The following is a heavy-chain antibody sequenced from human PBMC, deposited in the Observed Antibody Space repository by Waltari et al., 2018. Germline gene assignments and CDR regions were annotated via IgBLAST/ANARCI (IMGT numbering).Heavy chain of an antibody. CDR2: MSYDGSDQ. CDR1: GLPFSSYG. D-gene: IGHD3-16*01. CDR3: ARGGEGPYFDY. Sequence: QVQLVASGGGVVKLGRSLRLSCAASGLPFSSYGLQWVRQAPGKGPEWGAVMSYDGSDQNYADSVKGRFTISRDNTKNTLYLQMNSLRAEDTAVYYCARGGEGPYFDYWGQGALVTVSS. J-gene: IGHJ4*02. V-gene: IGHV3-30*19.